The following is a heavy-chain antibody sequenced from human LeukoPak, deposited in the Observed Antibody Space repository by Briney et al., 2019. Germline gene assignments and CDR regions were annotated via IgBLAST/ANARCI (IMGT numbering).Heavy chain of an antibody. Sequence: XISXGGYSXGWVGQPPGRGLEWIGYIYHTGSTYYNPSLKSRVTISVDRSKNQFSLKLSSVTAADTAVYYCARETPMAYFDYWGQGTLVTVSS. CDR2: IYHTGST. CDR3: ARETPMAYFDY. J-gene: IGHJ4*02. D-gene: IGHD5-24*01. CDR1: XISXGGYS. V-gene: IGHV4-30-2*01.